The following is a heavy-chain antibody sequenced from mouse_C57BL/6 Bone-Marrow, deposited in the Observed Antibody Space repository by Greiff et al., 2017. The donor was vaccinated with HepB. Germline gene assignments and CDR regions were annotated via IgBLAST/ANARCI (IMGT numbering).Heavy chain of an antibody. V-gene: IGHV1-82*01. J-gene: IGHJ2*01. D-gene: IGHD2-5*01. CDR2: IYPGDGDT. CDR3: ANLYYSNGY. CDR1: GYAFSSSW. Sequence: QVQLQQSGPELVKPGASVKISCKASGYAFSSSWMNWVKQRPGKGLEWIGRIYPGDGDTNYNGKFKGKATLTADKSSSTAYMQLSSLTSEDSAVYFCANLYYSNGYWGQGTTLTVSS.